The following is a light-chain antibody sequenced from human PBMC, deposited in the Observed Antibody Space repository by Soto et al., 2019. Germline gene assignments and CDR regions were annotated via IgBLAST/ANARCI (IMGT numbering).Light chain of an antibody. J-gene: IGKJ1*01. CDR1: RSISNY. CDR3: QQSYSGPR. V-gene: IGKV1-39*01. Sequence: DIQMTQSPSSLSASVGDRVTITCRASRSISNYLNWYQQKSGKAPRLLIYAASSLQTGVPSRFTGTGTGTAFTLTITSLQPEDSATYYCQQSYSGPRFGQGTRVDLK. CDR2: AAS.